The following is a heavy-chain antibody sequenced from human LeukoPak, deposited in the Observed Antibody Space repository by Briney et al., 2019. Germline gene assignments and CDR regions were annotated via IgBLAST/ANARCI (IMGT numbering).Heavy chain of an antibody. CDR1: GGTFSSYA. Sequence: SVTVSCTASGGTFSSYAISWVRQAPGQGLEWMGGIIPIFGTANYAQKFQGRVTITADESTSTAYMELSSLRSEDTAVYYCARGAPMYYYDSSGYYGNWFDPWGQGTLVTVSS. D-gene: IGHD3-22*01. J-gene: IGHJ5*02. V-gene: IGHV1-69*13. CDR3: ARGAPMYYYDSSGYYGNWFDP. CDR2: IIPIFGTA.